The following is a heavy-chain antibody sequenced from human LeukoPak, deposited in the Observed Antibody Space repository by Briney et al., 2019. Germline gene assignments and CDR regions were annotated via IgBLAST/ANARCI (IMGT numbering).Heavy chain of an antibody. J-gene: IGHJ4*03. V-gene: IGHV2-5*02. Sequence: SGPTRVKPTQTLTLTCTFSGFSLSTSGVGVGWVRQPPGKALEWLAVIYWDDDRRYSPSLKNRLIITKDTSKNQVVLTMTNMDPGDTATYYCAHRPLGFISGWDNCYFDTWAPGTLVTVSS. CDR1: GFSLSTSGVG. CDR2: IYWDDDR. D-gene: IGHD6-19*01. CDR3: AHRPLGFISGWDNCYFDT.